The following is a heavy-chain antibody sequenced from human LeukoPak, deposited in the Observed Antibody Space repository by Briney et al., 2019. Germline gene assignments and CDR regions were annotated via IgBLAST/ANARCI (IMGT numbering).Heavy chain of an antibody. Sequence: SVKVSCKASGGTFSSYAISWVRQAPGQGLEWMGGIIPIFGTANYAQKFQGRVTITADESTSTAYMELSSLRSEDTAVYYCARTQYSSGWYYDYDYWGQGTLVTVST. CDR3: ARTQYSSGWYYDYDY. V-gene: IGHV1-69*13. J-gene: IGHJ4*02. D-gene: IGHD6-19*01. CDR1: GGTFSSYA. CDR2: IIPIFGTA.